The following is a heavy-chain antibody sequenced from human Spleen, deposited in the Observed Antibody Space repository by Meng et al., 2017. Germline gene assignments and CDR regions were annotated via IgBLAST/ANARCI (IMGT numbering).Heavy chain of an antibody. CDR2: INTDASIT. Sequence: GESLKISCAASGFTVSHNYMSWVRQAPGEGLVWVSRINTDASITTYADSVKGRFTISRDNAKNTLYLQMNSLRVEDTAVYYCARARENYYGSGRPGGGLDVWGQGTTVTVSS. CDR3: ARARENYYGSGRPGGGLDV. V-gene: IGHV3-74*03. D-gene: IGHD3-10*01. J-gene: IGHJ6*02. CDR1: GFTVSHNY.